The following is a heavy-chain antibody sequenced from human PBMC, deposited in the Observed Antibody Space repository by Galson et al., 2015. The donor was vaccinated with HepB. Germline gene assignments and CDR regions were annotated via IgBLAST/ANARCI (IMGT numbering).Heavy chain of an antibody. V-gene: IGHV3-53*01. D-gene: IGHD7-27*01. CDR1: GFTVSRNH. J-gene: IGHJ4*02. CDR2: MYSGGST. CDR3: AALPTGEY. Sequence: SLRLSCAASGFTVSRNHMSWVRQAPGKGLVWVSVMYSGGSTYHANSVEGRFTMSRDNSKNTVYLQMNSLRAEDTAVYYCAALPTGEYWGQGTLVTVSS.